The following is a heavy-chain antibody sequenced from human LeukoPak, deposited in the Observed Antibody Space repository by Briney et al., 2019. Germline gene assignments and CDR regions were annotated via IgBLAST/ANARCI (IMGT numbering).Heavy chain of an antibody. CDR3: AKAASSSWPSFYYGMDV. J-gene: IGHJ6*02. CDR2: ITGSGGNT. CDR1: GFIFSSYS. Sequence: GGSLRLSCAASGFIFSSYSMSWVRQAPGKGLEWVSVITGSGGNTYYADSVKGRFTISKDNSKNTVYLQMSSLRVDDTAVYYCAKAASSSWPSFYYGMDVWGQGTTVTVSS. D-gene: IGHD6-13*01. V-gene: IGHV3-23*01.